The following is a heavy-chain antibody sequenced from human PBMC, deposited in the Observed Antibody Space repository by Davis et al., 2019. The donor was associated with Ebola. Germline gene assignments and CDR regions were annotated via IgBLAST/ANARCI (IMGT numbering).Heavy chain of an antibody. CDR3: AKDDIATMPFDC. CDR2: ISYDGSNK. D-gene: IGHD5-24*01. Sequence: GESLKISCAASGFTFSSYGMHWVRQAPGKGLEWVAVISYDGSNKYYADSVKGRFTISRDNSKNTLYLQMNSLRAEDTAVYYCAKDDIATMPFDCWGQGTLVTVSS. J-gene: IGHJ4*02. V-gene: IGHV3-30*18. CDR1: GFTFSSYG.